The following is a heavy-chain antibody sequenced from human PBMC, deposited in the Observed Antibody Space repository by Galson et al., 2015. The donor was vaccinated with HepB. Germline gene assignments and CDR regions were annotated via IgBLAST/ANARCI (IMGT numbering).Heavy chain of an antibody. D-gene: IGHD3-10*01. CDR3: ARDGPYYYGSAKYYMDV. Sequence: SLRLSCAASGFTFSSYAMHWVRQAPGKGLEWVAVISYDGSNKYYADSVKGRFTISRDNSKNTLYLQMNSLRAEGTAVYYCARDGPYYYGSAKYYMDVWGKGTTVTVSS. V-gene: IGHV3-30-3*01. CDR1: GFTFSSYA. J-gene: IGHJ6*03. CDR2: ISYDGSNK.